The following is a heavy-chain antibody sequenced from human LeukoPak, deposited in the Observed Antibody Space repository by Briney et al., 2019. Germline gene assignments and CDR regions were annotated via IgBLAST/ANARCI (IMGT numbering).Heavy chain of an antibody. CDR3: ARTSPSGWSKSYGMDV. V-gene: IGHV4-39*07. J-gene: IGHJ6*02. CDR1: GFTVSSNY. D-gene: IGHD6-19*01. CDR2: IYYSGST. Sequence: GSLRLSCAASGFTVSSNYMSWVRQAPGKGLEWIGSIYYSGSTYYNPSLKSRVTISVDTSKNQFSLKLSSVTAADTAVYYCARTSPSGWSKSYGMDVWGQGTTVTVSS.